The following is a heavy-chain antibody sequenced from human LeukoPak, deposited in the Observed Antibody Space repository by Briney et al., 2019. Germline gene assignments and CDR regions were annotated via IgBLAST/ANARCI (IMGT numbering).Heavy chain of an antibody. Sequence: SETLSLTCAVYGGSFSGYYWNWVRQPPGKGLEWTGEINHSGSTNYNPSLTSRVSISVDTSTTQFSLKLRSVTAADTAVYYCARGMTIWLRWYFDLWGRGTLVTVSS. CDR1: GGSFSGYY. CDR3: ARGMTIWLRWYFDL. V-gene: IGHV4-34*01. J-gene: IGHJ2*01. D-gene: IGHD3-3*01. CDR2: INHSGST.